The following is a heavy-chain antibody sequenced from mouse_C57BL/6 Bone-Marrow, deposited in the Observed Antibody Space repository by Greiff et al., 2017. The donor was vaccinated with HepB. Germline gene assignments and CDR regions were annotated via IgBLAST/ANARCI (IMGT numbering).Heavy chain of an antibody. Sequence: VQLKQSGAELVRPGASVKLSCTASGFNIKDDYMHWVKQRPEQGLEWIGWIDPENGDTEYASKFQGKATITADTSSNTAYLQLSSLTSEDTAVYYCTTGWLLLFAYWGQGTLVTVSA. CDR1: GFNIKDDY. CDR2: IDPENGDT. CDR3: TTGWLLLFAY. J-gene: IGHJ3*01. V-gene: IGHV14-4*01. D-gene: IGHD2-3*01.